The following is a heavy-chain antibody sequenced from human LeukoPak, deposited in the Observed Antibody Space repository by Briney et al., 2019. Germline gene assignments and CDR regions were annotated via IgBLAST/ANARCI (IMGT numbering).Heavy chain of an antibody. CDR1: GGSFSAYY. V-gene: IGHV4-34*01. D-gene: IGHD2-21*01. CDR2: INHSGTS. Sequence: SETLSLTCAVYGGSFSAYYWSWIRQPPGKGLEWIGEINHSGTSDYNPSLKSRVTISADTSKSQFSLKVNSVTAADTAVYYCARRLGAINRGGWFDPWAREPWSPSPQ. CDR3: ARRLGAINRGGWFDP. J-gene: IGHJ5*02.